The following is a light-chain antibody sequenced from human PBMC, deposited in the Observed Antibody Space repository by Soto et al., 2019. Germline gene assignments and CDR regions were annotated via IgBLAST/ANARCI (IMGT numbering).Light chain of an antibody. CDR2: KAS. CDR1: QSISTW. V-gene: IGKV1-5*03. Sequence: DIQMTQSPSTLSASVGDRVTITCRASQSISTWLAWYQHKPGKAPKLLIYKASNLESGVTSRFSGSGSGTEFTLNISSLQADDFATYYCQQYDRYWTFGQGTKVEIK. J-gene: IGKJ1*01. CDR3: QQYDRYWT.